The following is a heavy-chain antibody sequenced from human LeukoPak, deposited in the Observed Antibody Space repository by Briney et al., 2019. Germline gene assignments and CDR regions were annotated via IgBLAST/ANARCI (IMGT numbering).Heavy chain of an antibody. CDR3: AKDLGYDSSGYGDY. CDR1: GFTFSSYG. CDR2: TSYDGSNK. J-gene: IGHJ4*02. D-gene: IGHD3-22*01. V-gene: IGHV3-30*18. Sequence: PGRSLRLSCAASGFTFSSYGMHWVRQAPGKGLEWVAVTSYDGSNKYYADSVKGRFTNSRDNSKNTLYLEMNSLRAEDTAVYYCAKDLGYDSSGYGDYWGQGTLVTVSS.